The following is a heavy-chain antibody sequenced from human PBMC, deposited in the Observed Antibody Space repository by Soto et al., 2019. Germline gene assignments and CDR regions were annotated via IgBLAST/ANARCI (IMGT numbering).Heavy chain of an antibody. V-gene: IGHV4-59*11. D-gene: IGHD1-26*01. CDR2: IYYRGST. Sequence: SETLSLTCTVSGGSISSHYWSWVRQAPGKGLEWIGHIYYRGSTSYNPSPRSRSTISVDTSNNQFSLKLNSVTTADTAVYYCARDGREASGMDVWGQGTKVTVSS. CDR1: GGSISSHY. J-gene: IGHJ6*02. CDR3: ARDGREASGMDV.